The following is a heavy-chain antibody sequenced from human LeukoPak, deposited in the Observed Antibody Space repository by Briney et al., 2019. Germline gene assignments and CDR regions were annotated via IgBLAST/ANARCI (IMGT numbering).Heavy chain of an antibody. Sequence: SETLSLTCTVSGYSIGNGYYWGWIRQAPGKGLEWIGNIYHSDSPYYTPSLKSRVTISVDTSKNQFSLKLSSVTAADTAMYYCAIFDFLFGEINNNWFDPWGQGTLVTVSS. V-gene: IGHV4-38-2*02. CDR1: GYSIGNGYY. J-gene: IGHJ5*02. CDR3: AIFDFLFGEINNNWFDP. D-gene: IGHD3-16*01. CDR2: IYHSDSP.